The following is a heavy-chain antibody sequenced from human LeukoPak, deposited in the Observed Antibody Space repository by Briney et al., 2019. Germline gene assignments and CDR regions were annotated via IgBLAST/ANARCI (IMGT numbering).Heavy chain of an antibody. V-gene: IGHV3-23*01. Sequence: GGSLRLSCAASGFTFSIYAMSWVRQAPGKGLQWVSSITSRGESTWYVDSVKGRITITRDNSENTLYLQMHSLRAEDTAVYYCARDRPNYYGSDGHYYRRDGDYWGRGTLVSVSS. CDR2: ITSRGEST. D-gene: IGHD3-22*01. CDR3: ARDRPNYYGSDGHYYRRDGDY. J-gene: IGHJ4*02. CDR1: GFTFSIYA.